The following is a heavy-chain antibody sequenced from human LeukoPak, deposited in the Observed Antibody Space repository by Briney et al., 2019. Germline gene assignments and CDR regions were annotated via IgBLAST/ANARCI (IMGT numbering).Heavy chain of an antibody. V-gene: IGHV3-15*01. J-gene: IGHJ4*02. CDR3: TTVRPTYYYDSSGYYYDPSDSYYFDY. Sequence: GGSPRLSCAASGFTFSNAWMSWVRQAPGKGLEWVGRIKSKTDGGTTDYAAPVKGRFTISRDDSKNTLYLQMNSLKTEDTAVYYCTTVRPTYYYDSSGYYYDPSDSYYFDYWGQGTLATVSS. D-gene: IGHD3-22*01. CDR2: IKSKTDGGTT. CDR1: GFTFSNAW.